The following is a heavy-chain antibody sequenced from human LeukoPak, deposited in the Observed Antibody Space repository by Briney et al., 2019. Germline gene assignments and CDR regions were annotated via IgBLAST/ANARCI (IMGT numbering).Heavy chain of an antibody. D-gene: IGHD3-9*01. J-gene: IGHJ5*02. V-gene: IGHV3-23*01. CDR1: GFTFSSYA. Sequence: PGGSLRPSCAASGFTFSSYAMSWVRQAPGKGLEWVSAISGSGGSTYYADSVKGRFTISRDNSKNTLYLQMNSLRAEDTAEYYLAKDPDGNLTGPPANWFDPWGQGTLVTVSS. CDR2: ISGSGGST. CDR3: AKDPDGNLTGPPANWFDP.